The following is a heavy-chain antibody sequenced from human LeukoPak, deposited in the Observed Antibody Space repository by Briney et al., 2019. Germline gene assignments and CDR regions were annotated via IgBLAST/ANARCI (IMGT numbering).Heavy chain of an antibody. D-gene: IGHD3-22*01. V-gene: IGHV2-70*04. J-gene: IGHJ3*02. CDR2: IDWDDDK. CDR3: ARHPIAMIVVGGAFHI. CDR1: GFSLTTSGMR. Sequence: SGPTLVNPTQTLTLTCTFSGFSLTTSGMRVSWIRQPPGKALEWLARIDWDDDKFYSASLKTRLTISKDTSKNQVVLTMTNMDPVDTATYYCARHPIAMIVVGGAFHIWGQGTMVTVSS.